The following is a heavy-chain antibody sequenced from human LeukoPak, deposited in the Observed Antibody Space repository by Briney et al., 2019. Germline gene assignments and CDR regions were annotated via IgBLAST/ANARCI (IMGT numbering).Heavy chain of an antibody. CDR2: ISYDGSNK. CDR1: GFTFSSYA. V-gene: IGHV3-30-3*01. Sequence: GGSLRLSCAASGFTFSSYAMHWVRQAPGKGLEWVAVISYDGSNKYYADSAKGRFTISRDNSKNTLCLQMNSLRAEDTAVYYCASPLHSGSYQGDYYYYGMDVWGQGTTVTVSS. D-gene: IGHD1-26*01. CDR3: ASPLHSGSYQGDYYYYGMDV. J-gene: IGHJ6*02.